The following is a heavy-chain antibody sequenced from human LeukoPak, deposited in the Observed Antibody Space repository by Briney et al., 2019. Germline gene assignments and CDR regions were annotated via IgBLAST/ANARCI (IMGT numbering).Heavy chain of an antibody. J-gene: IGHJ4*02. D-gene: IGHD2-15*01. CDR2: IYYSGST. CDR1: GGSISNYY. V-gene: IGHV4-59*01. Sequence: PSETLSLTCTVSGGSISNYYWSWIRQPPGKGLESIGYIYYSGSTNYNPSPKSRVTISVDMSKNQFSLELNSVTAADTAVYYCARGRFELPFWGQGTLVTVSS. CDR3: ARGRFELPF.